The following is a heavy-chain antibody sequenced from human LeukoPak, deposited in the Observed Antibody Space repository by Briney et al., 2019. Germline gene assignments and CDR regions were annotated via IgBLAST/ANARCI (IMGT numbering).Heavy chain of an antibody. CDR3: SRDSARRDGYNFDY. V-gene: IGHV3-30*03. CDR1: GFTFSTYS. D-gene: IGHD5-24*01. J-gene: IGHJ4*02. CDR2: ISYDGSIK. Sequence: GGSLRLSCAASGFTFSTYSMNWVRQAPGKGLQWVALISYDGSIKHYADSVKGRFTISRDNSKNTLYLQMNTLRAEDAALYYCSRDSARRDGYNFDYWGQGTLVTVSS.